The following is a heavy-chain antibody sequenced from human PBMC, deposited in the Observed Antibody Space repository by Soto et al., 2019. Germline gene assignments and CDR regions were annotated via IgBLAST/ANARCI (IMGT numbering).Heavy chain of an antibody. CDR1: GYTFSNFW. CDR2: IYPVDHET. CDR3: ARSPSSSPYCEF. D-gene: IGHD2-21*01. J-gene: IGHJ4*02. V-gene: IGHV5-51*01. Sequence: PGESLKISCQCSGYTFSNFWIGWVRQFPWQGLEWMGIIYPVDHETRYSPSFLGKVTISAETSINTAYLQWSSLEASDSAFYFCARSPSSSPYCEFWGKEALVIVSS.